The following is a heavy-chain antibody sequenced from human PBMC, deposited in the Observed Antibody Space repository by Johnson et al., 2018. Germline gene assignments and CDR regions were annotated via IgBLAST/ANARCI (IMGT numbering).Heavy chain of an antibody. CDR3: AKIEVLISSLGYFQH. J-gene: IGHJ1*01. CDR2: IKCDGSEK. CDR1: GFTFSSSW. D-gene: IGHD3-22*01. Sequence: VQLVESGGGLVKPGGSLRLSCAVSGFTFSSSWMPWVCQAPEKGLEWVADIKCDGSEKYYVDSVKGRLTISRDNAKNSLYLQVNSLRAEDMTVYYCAKIEVLISSLGYFQHWGQGTLVTVSS. V-gene: IGHV3-52*01.